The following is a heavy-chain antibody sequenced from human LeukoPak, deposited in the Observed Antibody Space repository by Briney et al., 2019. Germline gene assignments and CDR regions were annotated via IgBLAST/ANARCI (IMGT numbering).Heavy chain of an antibody. CDR3: AKDIAPGEAAACTGYFQH. CDR2: ISWDGGST. Sequence: GGSLRLSCAASGFTFDDYTMHWVRQAPGKGLEWVSLISWDGGSTYYADSVKGRFTISRDNSKNSLYLQMNSLRTEDTALYYCAKDIAPGEAAACTGYFQHWGQGTLVTVSS. D-gene: IGHD6-13*01. J-gene: IGHJ1*01. V-gene: IGHV3-43*01. CDR1: GFTFDDYT.